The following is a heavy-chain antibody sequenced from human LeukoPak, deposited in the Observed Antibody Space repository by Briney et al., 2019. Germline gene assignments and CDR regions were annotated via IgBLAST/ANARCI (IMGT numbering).Heavy chain of an antibody. CDR1: GFTYSKFW. CDR3: TRGRGISE. Sequence: GGSLRLSCAASGFTYSKFWMSWVRQAPGKGLEWVANINQDGSEKYYVDSVKGRFTISRDNSKKSFYLQMDSLRAEDTAVYYCTRGRGISEWGQGTLVAVSS. CDR2: INQDGSEK. J-gene: IGHJ4*02. V-gene: IGHV3-7*01.